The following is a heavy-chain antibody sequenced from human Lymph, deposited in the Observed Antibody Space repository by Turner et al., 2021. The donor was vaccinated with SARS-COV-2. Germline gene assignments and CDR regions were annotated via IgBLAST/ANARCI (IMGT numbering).Heavy chain of an antibody. CDR1: GFTFDDYA. Sequence: EVQLVESGGGLVQPGRFLRLSCAASGFTFDDYAMHWVRQAPGKGLEWVAGINWSGGSIAYADSVKGRFTISRDNTKNSLYLQMNSLRAEDTAFYYCAKDLAGTYYSSFDYWGQGTLVTVSS. CDR2: INWSGGSI. J-gene: IGHJ4*02. V-gene: IGHV3-9*01. D-gene: IGHD1-26*01. CDR3: AKDLAGTYYSSFDY.